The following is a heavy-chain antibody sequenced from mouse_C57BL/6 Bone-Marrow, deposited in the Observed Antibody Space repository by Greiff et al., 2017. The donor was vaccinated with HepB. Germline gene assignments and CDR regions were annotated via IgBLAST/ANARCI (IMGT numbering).Heavy chain of an antibody. J-gene: IGHJ4*01. CDR3: ATDYYDYPFYAMDY. V-gene: IGHV1-53*01. CDR2: INPSNGGT. Sequence: QGQLQQPGTERGKQGEAGKRAGKAEGESVNRYGRQGGKKRRGQGLEWIGNINPSNGGTNYNEKFKRKATLTVDKSSSTAYMQLSSLTSEDSAVYYCATDYYDYPFYAMDYWGQGTSVTVSS. D-gene: IGHD2-4*01. CDR1: GESVNRYG.